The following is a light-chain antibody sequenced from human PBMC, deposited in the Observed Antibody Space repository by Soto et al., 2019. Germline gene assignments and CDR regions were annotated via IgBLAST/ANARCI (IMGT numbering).Light chain of an antibody. CDR2: EVT. Sequence: QSVLTQPPSASGSPGQSVTISCTGTSSDVGGYNYVSWYQQHPGKAPKLLIYEVTKRPSGVPDRFSASRSGNTASLTVSGLQAEDEADYYCSSYAGSNTPYVFGTGTKVTVL. CDR3: SSYAGSNTPYV. V-gene: IGLV2-8*01. CDR1: SSDVGGYNY. J-gene: IGLJ1*01.